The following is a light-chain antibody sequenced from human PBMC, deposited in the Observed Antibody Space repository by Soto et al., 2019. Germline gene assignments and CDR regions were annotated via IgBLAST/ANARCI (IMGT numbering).Light chain of an antibody. CDR1: SDIY. CDR3: SSYTNSRTLL. CDR2: GVT. J-gene: IGLJ1*01. V-gene: IGLV2-14*01. Sequence: QSALTQPASVSGSPGQSITISCTGTSDIYVSWYQQHPGKVPKLMIYGVTNRPSGVSDRFSGSKSGNTASLTISGLQTEDEADYYCSSYTNSRTLLFGAGTKLTVL.